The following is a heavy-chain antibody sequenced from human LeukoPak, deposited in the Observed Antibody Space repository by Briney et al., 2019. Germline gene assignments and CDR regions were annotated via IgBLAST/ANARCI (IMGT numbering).Heavy chain of an antibody. Sequence: GGSLRLSCAASGFTFSSYAMSWVRQAPGKGLEWVSAISGSGGSTYYADSVKGRFTISRDNSKNTLYLQMNSLRAEDTAVYYCAKDASYYYDSSGPGTPHWGQGTLVTVSS. CDR1: GFTFSSYA. CDR3: AKDASYYYDSSGPGTPH. CDR2: ISGSGGST. J-gene: IGHJ1*01. V-gene: IGHV3-23*01. D-gene: IGHD3-22*01.